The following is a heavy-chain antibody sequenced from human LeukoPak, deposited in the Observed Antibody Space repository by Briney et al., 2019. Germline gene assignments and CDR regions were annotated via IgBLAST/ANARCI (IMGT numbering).Heavy chain of an antibody. Sequence: PGGSLRLSCVASGFTFSDYYMSWIRQAPGKGLEWLSYITNRGSTIYYADSVKGRFTISRDNAKSSMYLQMDSLRAEDTAVYYCARGYYDSSGYHLDYWGQGTLVTVSS. CDR1: GFTFSDYY. V-gene: IGHV3-11*04. CDR2: ITNRGSTI. D-gene: IGHD3-22*01. J-gene: IGHJ4*02. CDR3: ARGYYDSSGYHLDY.